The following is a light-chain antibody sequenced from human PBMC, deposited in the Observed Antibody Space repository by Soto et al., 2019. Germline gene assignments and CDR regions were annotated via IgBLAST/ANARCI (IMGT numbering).Light chain of an antibody. V-gene: IGKV3-20*01. CDR2: AAS. CDR1: QSFSASY. J-gene: IGKJ5*01. Sequence: EIVLTQSPGTLSLSPGERATLSFRASQSFSASYLAWYQHKPGQAPRLLIYAASSRATGIPDRFSGSGSGTDFTLTVSRLEPEDFAVYYCQQYGNSPAITFGQGTRLEIK. CDR3: QQYGNSPAIT.